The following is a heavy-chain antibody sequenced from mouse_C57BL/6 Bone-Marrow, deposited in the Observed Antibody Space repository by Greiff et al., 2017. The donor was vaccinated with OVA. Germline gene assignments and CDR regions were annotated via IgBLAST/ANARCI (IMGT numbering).Heavy chain of an antibody. D-gene: IGHD2-1*01. V-gene: IGHV1-4*01. Sequence: VQLMESGAELARPGASVKMSCKASGYTFTSYTMHWVKQRPGQGLEWIGYINPSSGYTKYNQKFKDKATLTADKSSSTAYMQLSSLTSEDSAVYYCARGNYLFAYWGQGTLVTVSA. J-gene: IGHJ3*01. CDR2: INPSSGYT. CDR3: ARGNYLFAY. CDR1: GYTFTSYT.